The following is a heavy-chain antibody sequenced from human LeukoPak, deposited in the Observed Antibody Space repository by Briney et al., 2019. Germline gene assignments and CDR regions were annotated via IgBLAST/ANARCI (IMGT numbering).Heavy chain of an antibody. D-gene: IGHD3-22*01. CDR2: INPNSGGT. Sequence: ASVKVSCKDSRYTFARYYMHWVRQDPRHGLEWIGRINPNSGGTNYAQKFQGRVTMTRDTSISTAYMELSRLRSDDTAVYYCARDRTVARDSSGYYWSYWGQGTLVTVSS. V-gene: IGHV1-2*06. J-gene: IGHJ4*02. CDR1: RYTFARYY. CDR3: ARDRTVARDSSGYYWSY.